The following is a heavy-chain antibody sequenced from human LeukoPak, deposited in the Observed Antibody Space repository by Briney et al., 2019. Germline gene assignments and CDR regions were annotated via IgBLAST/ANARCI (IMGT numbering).Heavy chain of an antibody. CDR2: IYYSGST. D-gene: IGHD3-3*01. CDR3: ARAWAEFYDFWSGYYPQHNWFDP. CDR1: GGSISSTCYY. J-gene: IGHJ5*02. Sequence: SETLSLTCTVSGGSISSTCYYWGWIRQPPGKGLEWIGSIYYSGSTYYNPSLKSRVTISVDTSKNQFSLKLSSVTAADTAVYYCARAWAEFYDFWSGYYPQHNWFDPWGQGTLVTVSS. V-gene: IGHV4-39*07.